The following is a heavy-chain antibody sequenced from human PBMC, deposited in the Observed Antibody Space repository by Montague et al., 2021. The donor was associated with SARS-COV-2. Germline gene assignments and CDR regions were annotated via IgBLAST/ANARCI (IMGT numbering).Heavy chain of an antibody. CDR1: GFTFSSYE. CDR2: ISSSGSTI. J-gene: IGHJ3*02. Sequence: SLRLSCAASGFTFSSYEMNWVRQAPGKGLEWVSYISSSGSTIYYADSVKGRFTISRDNAKNSLYLQMNSLRAEDTAAYYCASSLFITIFGVVISSDAFDIGGQGTRVTVSS. CDR3: ASSLFITIFGVVISSDAFDI. V-gene: IGHV3-48*03. D-gene: IGHD3-3*01.